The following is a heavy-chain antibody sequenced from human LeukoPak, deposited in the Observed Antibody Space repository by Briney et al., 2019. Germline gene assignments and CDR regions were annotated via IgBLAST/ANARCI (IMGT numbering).Heavy chain of an antibody. J-gene: IGHJ6*03. CDR3: ARVVSRGWYFSDYYYYYYMDV. CDR2: IYHSGNT. Sequence: SETLSLTCTVSGYSISTSYYWGWIRQPPGKGLEWIGSIYHSGNTYYNPSLKSRVTISVDTSKNQFSLKLSSVTAADTAVYYCARVVSRGWYFSDYYYYYYMDVWGKGTTVTVSS. CDR1: GYSISTSYY. V-gene: IGHV4-38-2*02. D-gene: IGHD6-19*01.